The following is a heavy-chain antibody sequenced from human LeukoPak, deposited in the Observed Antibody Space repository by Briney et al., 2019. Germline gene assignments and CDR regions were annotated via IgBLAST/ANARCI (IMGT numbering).Heavy chain of an antibody. V-gene: IGHV3-53*01. Sequence: GGSLRLSCEASGLTVSSNDMSWVRQAPGRGLEWVSVIYSGGSTDYADSVKGRFTVSRDNSKNTLYLHMNSLRAEDTAVYYCARGPRGFDPWGQGTQVTVSS. CDR3: ARGPRGFDP. CDR1: GLTVSSND. CDR2: IYSGGST. J-gene: IGHJ5*02.